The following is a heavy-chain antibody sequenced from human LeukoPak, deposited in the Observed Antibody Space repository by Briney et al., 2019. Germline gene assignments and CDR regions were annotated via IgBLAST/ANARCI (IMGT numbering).Heavy chain of an antibody. J-gene: IGHJ4*02. Sequence: PSETLSLTCTLSGGSISSSSYYWGWIRQPPGKGLEWIGTIYYSGSTYYNPSLKSRVTISVDTSKNQFSLRLSSVTAADTAVYFCARQTYYYDTSGHTLFDYWGQGTLVTVSS. D-gene: IGHD3-22*01. CDR3: ARQTYYYDTSGHTLFDY. CDR2: IYYSGST. CDR1: GGSISSSSYY. V-gene: IGHV4-39*01.